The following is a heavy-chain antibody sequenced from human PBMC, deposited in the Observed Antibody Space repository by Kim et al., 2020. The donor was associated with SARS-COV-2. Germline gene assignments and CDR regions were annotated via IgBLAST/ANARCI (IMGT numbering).Heavy chain of an antibody. CDR1: GGSISSSAYY. CDR2: IYYSGST. CDR3: ARRNIVVVPPPGAFDI. J-gene: IGHJ3*02. D-gene: IGHD2-21*01. Sequence: SETLSLTCTVSGGSISSSAYYWGWIRQPPGKGLEWIGSIYYSGSTYYNPSLKSRVTISVDTSKNQFSLRLSSVTAADTAVYYCARRNIVVVPPPGAFDIWGQGTMVTVSS. V-gene: IGHV4-39*01.